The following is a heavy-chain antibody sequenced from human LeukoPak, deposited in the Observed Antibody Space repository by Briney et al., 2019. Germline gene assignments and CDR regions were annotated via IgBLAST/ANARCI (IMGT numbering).Heavy chain of an antibody. CDR3: ARDRYYDSSGPDAFAI. CDR1: GYSISSGYY. D-gene: IGHD3-22*01. CDR2: IYQSGST. Sequence: PSETLSLTRIVSGYSISSGYYWGWIRQPPGKGLEWIGSIYQSGSTYYNPSLTSRDTIYADTSKNQLSLKLSSVAAADTAVYYCARDRYYDSSGPDAFAIWGQGTMVTVSS. V-gene: IGHV4-38-2*02. J-gene: IGHJ3*02.